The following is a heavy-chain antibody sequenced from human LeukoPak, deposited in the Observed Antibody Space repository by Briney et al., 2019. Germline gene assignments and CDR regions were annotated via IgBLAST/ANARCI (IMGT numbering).Heavy chain of an antibody. V-gene: IGHV3-33*01. D-gene: IGHD6-19*01. Sequence: GGSLRLSCAASGFTFSSYGMHWVRQAPGKGLEWVAVIWYDGSNKYYADSVKGRFTISRDNAKNSLYLQMNSLRAEDTAVYYCARGGWLCDYWGQGTLVTVSS. CDR3: ARGGWLCDY. CDR2: IWYDGSNK. CDR1: GFTFSSYG. J-gene: IGHJ4*02.